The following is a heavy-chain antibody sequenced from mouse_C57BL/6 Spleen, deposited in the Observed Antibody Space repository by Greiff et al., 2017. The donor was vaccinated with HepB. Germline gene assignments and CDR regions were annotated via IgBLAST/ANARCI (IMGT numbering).Heavy chain of an antibody. D-gene: IGHD1-1*01. CDR3: ARRPSTVPFDY. J-gene: IGHJ2*01. V-gene: IGHV5-17*01. Sequence: EVKLMESGGGLVKPGGSLKLSCAASGFTFSDYGMHWVRQAPEKGLEWVAYISSGSSTIYYADTVKGRFTISRDNAKNTLFLQMTSLRSEDTAMYYCARRPSTVPFDYWGQGTTLTVSS. CDR1: GFTFSDYG. CDR2: ISSGSSTI.